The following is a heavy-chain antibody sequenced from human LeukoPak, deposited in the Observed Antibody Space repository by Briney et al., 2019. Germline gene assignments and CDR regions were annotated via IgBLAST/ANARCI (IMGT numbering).Heavy chain of an antibody. J-gene: IGHJ6*03. Sequence: ASVKVSCKASGYTFTSYDINWVRQATGQGLEWMGWMNPNSGNTGYAQKFQGRVTITRNTSISTAYMELSSLRSEDTAVYYCARSRRIRWYNRNGYYYYYMDVWGKGTTVTVSS. CDR1: GYTFTSYD. CDR3: ARSRRIRWYNRNGYYYYYMDV. D-gene: IGHD1-1*01. CDR2: MNPNSGNT. V-gene: IGHV1-8*03.